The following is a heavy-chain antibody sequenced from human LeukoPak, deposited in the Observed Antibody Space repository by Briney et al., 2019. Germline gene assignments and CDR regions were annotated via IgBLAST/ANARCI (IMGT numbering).Heavy chain of an antibody. CDR3: ARVPLYCGGDCYPGYFQY. D-gene: IGHD2-21*01. Sequence: ASVKVSCKASGYTFTSYGISWVRQAPGQGLEWMGWINPNSGGTNYAQKFQGRVTMTRDTSISTAYMELSRLRSDDTAVYYCARVPLYCGGDCYPGYFQYWGQGTLVTVSS. CDR1: GYTFTSYG. J-gene: IGHJ1*01. CDR2: INPNSGGT. V-gene: IGHV1-2*02.